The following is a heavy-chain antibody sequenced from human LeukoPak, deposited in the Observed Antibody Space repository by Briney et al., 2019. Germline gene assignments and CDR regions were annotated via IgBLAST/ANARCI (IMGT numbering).Heavy chain of an antibody. D-gene: IGHD3-10*01. CDR1: GFTFSSYG. V-gene: IGHV3-30*18. Sequence: GGSLRLSCAASGFTFSSYGMHWVRQAPGKGLEWVAVISYDGSNKYYADSVKGRFTISRDNSKNTLYLQMNSLRAEDTAVYYCAKASQGSGSYYLVYYYYGMDVWGQGTTVTVSS. CDR3: AKASQGSGSYYLVYYYYGMDV. CDR2: ISYDGSNK. J-gene: IGHJ6*02.